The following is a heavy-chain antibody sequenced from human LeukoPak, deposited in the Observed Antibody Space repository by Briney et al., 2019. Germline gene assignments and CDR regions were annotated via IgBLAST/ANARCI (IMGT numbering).Heavy chain of an antibody. D-gene: IGHD3-10*01. V-gene: IGHV4-4*07. J-gene: IGHJ4*02. CDR3: ARDRVELLWLGELLGIINFDY. CDR1: GGSISSYY. Sequence: SETLSLTCTVSGGSISSYYWSWIRQPAGKGLEWIGRIYTSGSTNYNPSLKSRVTMSVDTSKNQFSLKLSSVTAADTAVYYCARDRVELLWLGELLGIINFDYWGQGPLVTVSS. CDR2: IYTSGST.